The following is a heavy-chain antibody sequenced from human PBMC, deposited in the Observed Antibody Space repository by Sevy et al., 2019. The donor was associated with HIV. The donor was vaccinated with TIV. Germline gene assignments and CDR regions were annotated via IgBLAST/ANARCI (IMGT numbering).Heavy chain of an antibody. D-gene: IGHD5-12*01. V-gene: IGHV3-7*03. CDR3: ARDWGYSVDY. Sequence: GGSLRLSCAASGFSFSSSWMAWVRQAPGRGLEYVAIIKDDGSDKNYVDSVRGGFTISRDNAKNSLYLQMNSLRAEDTAVYYCARDWGYSVDYWGQGTMVTVSS. CDR2: IKDDGSDK. CDR1: GFSFSSSW. J-gene: IGHJ4*02.